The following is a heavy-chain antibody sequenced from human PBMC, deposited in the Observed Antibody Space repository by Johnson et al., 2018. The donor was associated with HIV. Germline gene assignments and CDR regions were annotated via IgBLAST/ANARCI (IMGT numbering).Heavy chain of an antibody. CDR3: AREDPYDYSTGPDVFDI. Sequence: QVQLVESGGGLVQPGGSLRLSCAASGFTFSSYWMSWVRQAPGKGLEWVAVISYDGNNTYNADSVKGRFTISRDNPRNTLYLQMNSLRAEDTAVYYCAREDPYDYSTGPDVFDIWGQGTMVTVS. D-gene: IGHD2-8*02. J-gene: IGHJ3*02. CDR2: ISYDGNNT. V-gene: IGHV3-30-3*01. CDR1: GFTFSSYW.